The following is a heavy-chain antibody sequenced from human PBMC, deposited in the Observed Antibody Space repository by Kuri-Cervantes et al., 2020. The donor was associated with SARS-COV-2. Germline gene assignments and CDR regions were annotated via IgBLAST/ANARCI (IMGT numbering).Heavy chain of an antibody. J-gene: IGHJ4*02. V-gene: IGHV1-24*01. D-gene: IGHD2-21*01. CDR3: YCAPKEGFDS. Sequence: ASVKVSCKVSGCTLTELSMHWVRQAPGKGLEWMGGFDPEDGETIYAQKFQGRVTMTEDTSTDTVYLELSSLTSEDTAIYYCYCAPKEGFDSWGQGTLVTVSS. CDR2: FDPEDGET. CDR1: GCTLTELS.